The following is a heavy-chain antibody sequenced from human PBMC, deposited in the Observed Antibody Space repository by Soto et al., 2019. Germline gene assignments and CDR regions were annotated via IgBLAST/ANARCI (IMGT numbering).Heavy chain of an antibody. CDR2: ISYSGST. D-gene: IGHD1-26*01. Sequence: QVQLQESGPGLVKPSQTLSLTCTVSGGSISSGGYYWSWIRQQPGKGLEWIGYISYSGSTYYNSSLKSRVTTSVDTAKNDFSLKMSSVTAANTPVYYCARGVLHWGQGTLITVSS. CDR1: GGSISSGGYY. CDR3: ARGVLH. J-gene: IGHJ4*02. V-gene: IGHV4-31*03.